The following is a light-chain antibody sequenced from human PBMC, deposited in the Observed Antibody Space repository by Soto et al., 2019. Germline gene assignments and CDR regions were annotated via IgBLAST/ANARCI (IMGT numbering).Light chain of an antibody. V-gene: IGLV2-14*01. J-gene: IGLJ2*01. CDR3: SSYTSSSTLYVV. CDR2: EVS. Sequence: QSALTQPASVSGSPGQSITISCTGTSSDVGGYNYVSWYQQHPGKAPQLMIYEVSNRPSGVSNRFSGSKSGNTASLTISGLQAEDEADYYCSSYTSSSTLYVVFGGGTKLTV. CDR1: SSDVGGYNY.